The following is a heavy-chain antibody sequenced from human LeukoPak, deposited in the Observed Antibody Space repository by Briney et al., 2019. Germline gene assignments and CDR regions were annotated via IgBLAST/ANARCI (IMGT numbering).Heavy chain of an antibody. J-gene: IGHJ4*02. Sequence: ASVKVSCKASGYTFTSYDINWVRQATGQGLEWMGWMNPNSGNTGYAQKFQGRVTITRNTSISTAYMELSSLRSEDTAVYYCARTYYDYVWGSYRYTFGYWGQGTLVTVSS. CDR1: GYTFTSYD. CDR2: MNPNSGNT. CDR3: ARTYYDYVWGSYRYTFGY. D-gene: IGHD3-16*02. V-gene: IGHV1-8*03.